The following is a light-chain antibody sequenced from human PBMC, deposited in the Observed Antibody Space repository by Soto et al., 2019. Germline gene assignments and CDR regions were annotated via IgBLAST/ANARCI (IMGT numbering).Light chain of an antibody. CDR2: KVS. CDR1: QSLVFSDGNTY. CDR3: MQGTRWLWT. V-gene: IGKV2-30*01. Sequence: DVVLTQSPLSLPVALGQPASISCRSSQSLVFSDGNTYLNWFQQRPGQSPGRLMYKVSNRDSGVPDRVSGRGSGTGFTLNMRRVKAEHVGVYYCMQGTRWLWTFGQGTKVEIK. J-gene: IGKJ1*01.